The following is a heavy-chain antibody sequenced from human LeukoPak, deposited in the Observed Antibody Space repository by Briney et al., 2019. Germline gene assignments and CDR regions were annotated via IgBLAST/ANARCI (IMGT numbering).Heavy chain of an antibody. D-gene: IGHD3-16*01. CDR2: ISNGGTTI. CDR3: AREYPTGDRFYYGMDL. CDR1: GFTFSDYH. V-gene: IGHV3-11*01. Sequence: PGGSLRLSCAASGFTFSDYHVSWIRRAPGKGLEWVSSISNGGTTIDYADFVQGRFSISRDNVKRLLYLQMTSLRIDDTAVYYAREYPTGDRFYYGMDLWGLGTTVSVSS. J-gene: IGHJ6*02.